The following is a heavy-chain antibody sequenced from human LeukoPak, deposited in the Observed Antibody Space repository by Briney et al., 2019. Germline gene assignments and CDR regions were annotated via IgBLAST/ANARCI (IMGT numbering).Heavy chain of an antibody. CDR3: ATSPITMVRGVSPRDY. CDR1: GYTFTGYY. J-gene: IGHJ4*02. CDR2: INPNSGGT. V-gene: IGHV1-2*06. D-gene: IGHD3-10*01. Sequence: ASVKVSCKASGYTFTGYYMHWVRQAPGQGLEWMGRINPNSGGTNYAQKFQGRVTMTRDTSISTAYMELSRLRSDDTAVYYCATSPITMVRGVSPRDYWGQGTLVTVSS.